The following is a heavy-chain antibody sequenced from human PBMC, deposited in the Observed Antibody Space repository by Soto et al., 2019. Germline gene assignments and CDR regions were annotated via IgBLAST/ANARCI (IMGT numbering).Heavy chain of an antibody. J-gene: IGHJ6*02. Sequence: EVQLLESGGGLVQPGGSLRLSCAASGFTFSSYAMSWVRQAPGKGLDWVSAISGSGANTYYADSVKGRFTISRDNSKNTLYLQMNSRRAEDTAVYYCAKTQSAPYSSGMYGMDVWGQGTTVTVSS. CDR1: GFTFSSYA. V-gene: IGHV3-23*01. CDR2: ISGSGANT. D-gene: IGHD6-19*01. CDR3: AKTQSAPYSSGMYGMDV.